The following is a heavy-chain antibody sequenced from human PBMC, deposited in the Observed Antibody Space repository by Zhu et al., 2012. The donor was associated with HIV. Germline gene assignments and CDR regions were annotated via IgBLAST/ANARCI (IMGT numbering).Heavy chain of an antibody. J-gene: IGHJ6*03. CDR1: GYSISSGYY. D-gene: IGHD5-18*01. Sequence: QVQLQESGPGLVKPSETLSLTCAVSGYSISSGYYWGWIRQPPGKGLEWIGGIYHSGTTYYNPSLKSRVTISVDTSKNQFSLKLSSVTAADTALYYCARSGYSYGGGYYYYMDVWGKGTNGHR. CDR2: IYHSGTT. CDR3: ARSGYSYGGGYYYYMDV. V-gene: IGHV4-38-2*01.